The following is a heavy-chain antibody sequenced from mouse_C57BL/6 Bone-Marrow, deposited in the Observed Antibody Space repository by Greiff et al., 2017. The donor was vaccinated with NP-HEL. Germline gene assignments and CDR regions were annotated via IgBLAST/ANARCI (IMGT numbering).Heavy chain of an antibody. J-gene: IGHJ2*01. V-gene: IGHV1-58*01. CDR3: ARLFDY. CDR1: GYTFTSYG. CDR2: IYLGNGYT. Sequence: EVKLQESGAELVRPGSSVKMSCKTSGYTFTSYGINWVKQRPGQGLEWIGYIYLGNGYTEYNEKFKGKATLTSDTSSSTAYMQLSSLTSEDSAIYFCARLFDYWGQGTTLTVSS.